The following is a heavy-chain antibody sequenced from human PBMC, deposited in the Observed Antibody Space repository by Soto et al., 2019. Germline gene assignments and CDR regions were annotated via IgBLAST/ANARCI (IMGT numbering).Heavy chain of an antibody. D-gene: IGHD4-17*01. CDR2: IYWNDDT. CDR3: AHRGYGNYPRDNWFDP. CDR1: GFSLTTAGAG. Sequence: QITLKESGPTLVKPTQTLTLTCTFSGFSLTTAGAGVGWIRQPPGKALEWLALIYWNDDTRYSPSLKSRLTITKDTSKNRVVLRMTNMDPVDTATYYCAHRGYGNYPRDNWFDPWGQGSLVIVSS. J-gene: IGHJ5*02. V-gene: IGHV2-5*01.